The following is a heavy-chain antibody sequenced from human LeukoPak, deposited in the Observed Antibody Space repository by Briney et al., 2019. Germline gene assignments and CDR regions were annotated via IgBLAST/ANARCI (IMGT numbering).Heavy chain of an antibody. J-gene: IGHJ4*02. Sequence: SQTLSLTCTVSGGSISSGDYYWRWLRQPPGTGLEWIGYIYYSGTTYYNPSLKSRVTISVDTSKNQFSLKLSSVTAADTAVYYCARVEAASDVFFDYWGQGTLVTVSS. CDR2: IYYSGTT. V-gene: IGHV4-30-4*08. CDR1: GGSISSGDYY. D-gene: IGHD6-25*01. CDR3: ARVEAASDVFFDY.